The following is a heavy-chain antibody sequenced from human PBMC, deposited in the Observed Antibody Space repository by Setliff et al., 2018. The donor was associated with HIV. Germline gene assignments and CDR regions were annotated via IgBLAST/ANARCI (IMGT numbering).Heavy chain of an antibody. CDR3: ARGRDYTGSWFRPFYLDF. V-gene: IGHV4-34*01. D-gene: IGHD3-3*01. Sequence: SETLSLTCAVYGGSFSGYYWSWIRQPPGKGLEWIGEINHSGSTNYNPSLKSRVTISVDTSKNQFSLKLTSVTAADTAIYYCARGRDYTGSWFRPFYLDFWGHGNLVTVSS. CDR1: GGSFSGYY. CDR2: INHSGST. J-gene: IGHJ4*01.